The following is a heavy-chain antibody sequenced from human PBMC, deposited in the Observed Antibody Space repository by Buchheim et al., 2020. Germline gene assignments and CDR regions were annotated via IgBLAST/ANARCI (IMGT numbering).Heavy chain of an antibody. CDR2: ITATRGTI. V-gene: IGHV3-48*01. CDR1: DFTFSSYH. J-gene: IGHJ6*02. CDR3: ARDNFNDRWDV. D-gene: IGHD3-16*02. Sequence: EVQLVESGGGLVQPGGSLRLSCAASDFTFSSYHMNWVRQAPGKGLQWVSYITATRGTIYYADSVKGRFTISRDNAKNLLYLEMNILRAEDSAVYYCARDNFNDRWDVWGQGT.